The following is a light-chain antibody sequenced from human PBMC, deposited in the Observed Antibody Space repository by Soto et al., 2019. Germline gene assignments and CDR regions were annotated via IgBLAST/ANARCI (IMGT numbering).Light chain of an antibody. CDR3: HQYCNIPYT. CDR2: WAS. J-gene: IGKJ2*01. CDR1: QSVVYSSNNRNC. V-gene: IGKV4-1*01. Sequence: IVMTQSPDSLAVSLGERATVNCKSSQSVVYSSNNRNCLARYQQKPGQPPKLLVYWASTRESGVPDRFSGSGSGTDVTLTISSLQAEDVAVYYCHQYCNIPYTFGQGTKLEIK.